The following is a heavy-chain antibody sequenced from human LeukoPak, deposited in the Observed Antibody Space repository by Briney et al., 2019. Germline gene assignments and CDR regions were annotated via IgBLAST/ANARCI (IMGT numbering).Heavy chain of an antibody. CDR3: ARVYKVGYSYGLNWFDP. J-gene: IGHJ5*02. Sequence: ASVKVSCRASGYMFTAYYIHWLRQAPGQGLEWMGFINPINDVTHYTHNFQGRVTMTRDTSISTAYMELSRLRSDDTAVYYCARVYKVGYSYGLNWFDPWGQGTLVTVSS. CDR2: INPINDVT. D-gene: IGHD5-18*01. V-gene: IGHV1-2*02. CDR1: GYMFTAYY.